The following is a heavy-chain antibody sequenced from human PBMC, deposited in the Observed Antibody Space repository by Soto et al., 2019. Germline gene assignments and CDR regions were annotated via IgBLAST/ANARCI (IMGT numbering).Heavy chain of an antibody. J-gene: IGHJ4*02. CDR1: GGSISGYH. V-gene: IGHV4-59*01. D-gene: IGHD3-16*02. CDR2: IHSSGTT. Sequence: SETLSLTCTVSGGSISGYHWSWIRQPPGRGLEWIGYIHSSGTTNYNPSLKSRVTISVDTSKNQFSLKLISMTAADTAVYYCASRYDSWGQGILVTV. CDR3: ASRYDS.